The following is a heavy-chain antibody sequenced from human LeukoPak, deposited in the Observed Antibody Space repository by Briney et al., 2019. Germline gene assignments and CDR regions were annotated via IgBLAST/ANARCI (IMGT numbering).Heavy chain of an antibody. J-gene: IGHJ3*02. Sequence: LETLSLTCTVSGGSISSYYWSWIRQPPGKGLEWIGYIYYSGSANYNPSLKSRVTISVDTSKNQFSLKLSSVTAADTAVYYCARVFGVRNWNLDDDAFDMWGQGTMVTVSS. CDR1: GGSISSYY. V-gene: IGHV4-59*08. D-gene: IGHD1-1*01. CDR3: ARVFGVRNWNLDDDAFDM. CDR2: IYYSGSA.